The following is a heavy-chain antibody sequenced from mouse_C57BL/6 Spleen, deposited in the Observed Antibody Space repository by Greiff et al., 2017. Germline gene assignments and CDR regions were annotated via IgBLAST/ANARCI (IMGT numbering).Heavy chain of an antibody. J-gene: IGHJ1*03. Sequence: QVQLQQSGAELMKPGASVKLSCKATGYTFTGYWIEWVKQRPGHGLEWIGEILPGSGSTNYNEKFKGKATFTADTSSNTAYMQLSSLTTEDSAIYYCARAFITTVVAQGYWYFDVWGTGTTVTVSS. CDR3: ARAFITTVVAQGYWYFDV. D-gene: IGHD1-1*01. CDR2: ILPGSGST. CDR1: GYTFTGYW. V-gene: IGHV1-9*01.